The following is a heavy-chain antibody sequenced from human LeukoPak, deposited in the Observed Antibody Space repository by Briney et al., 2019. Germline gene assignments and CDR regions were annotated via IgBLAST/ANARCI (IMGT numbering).Heavy chain of an antibody. CDR3: ARVVVVVPAAMSFDP. Sequence: PSETPSLTCTVSGGSISSYYWSWIRQPPGKGLEWIGYIYYSGSTNYNPSLKSRVTISVDTSKNQFSLKLSSVTAADTAVYYCARVVVVVPAAMSFDPWGQGTLVTVSS. D-gene: IGHD2-2*01. CDR2: IYYSGST. J-gene: IGHJ5*02. CDR1: GGSISSYY. V-gene: IGHV4-59*01.